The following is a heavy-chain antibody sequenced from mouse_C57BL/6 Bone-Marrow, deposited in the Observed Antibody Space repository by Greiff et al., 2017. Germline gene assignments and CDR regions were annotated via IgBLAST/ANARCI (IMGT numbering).Heavy chain of an antibody. Sequence: QVQLQQPGAELVRPGSSVKLSCKASGYTFTSYWMDWVKQRPGQGLEWIGNIYPSDSETHYNQKFEDKATLTVDKSSSTAYMQLSSLPSEDSAVYDGARGNYEGFAYWGQGTLVTVSA. J-gene: IGHJ3*01. CDR1: GYTFTSYW. CDR2: IYPSDSET. CDR3: ARGNYEGFAY. D-gene: IGHD2-4*01. V-gene: IGHV1-61*01.